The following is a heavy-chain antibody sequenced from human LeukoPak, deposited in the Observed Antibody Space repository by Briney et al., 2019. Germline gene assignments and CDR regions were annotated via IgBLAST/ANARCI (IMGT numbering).Heavy chain of an antibody. CDR2: ISAYNGNT. J-gene: IGHJ6*03. D-gene: IGHD2-15*01. CDR1: GYTFTSYG. Sequence: ASVKVSCKASGYTFTSYGISWVRQAPGQGLEWMGWISAYNGNTNYAQKLQGRVTMTTDTSTSTAYMELRSLRSDDTAVYYCARVGRHCSGGSCYNYFRLPDHYYYYYMDVWGKGTTVTVSS. V-gene: IGHV1-18*01. CDR3: ARVGRHCSGGSCYNYFRLPDHYYYYYMDV.